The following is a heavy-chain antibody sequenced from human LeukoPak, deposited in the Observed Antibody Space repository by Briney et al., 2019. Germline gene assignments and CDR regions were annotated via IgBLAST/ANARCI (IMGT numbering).Heavy chain of an antibody. J-gene: IGHJ4*02. CDR1: GFTFSCYG. CDR2: ISGSGGST. Sequence: GSLRLSCAASGFTFSCYGMSWVRQAPGKGLEWVSAISGSGGSTYYADSVKGRFTISRDNSKNTLYLQMSSLTAKDTAVYYCAKDRSIGTYYTFDSWGQGTLVTVSS. CDR3: AKDRSIGTYYTFDS. D-gene: IGHD1-26*01. V-gene: IGHV3-23*01.